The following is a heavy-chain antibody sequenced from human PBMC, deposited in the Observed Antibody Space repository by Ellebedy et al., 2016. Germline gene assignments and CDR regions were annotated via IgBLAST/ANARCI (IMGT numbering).Heavy chain of an antibody. J-gene: IGHJ4*02. V-gene: IGHV1-18*01. Sequence: ASVKVSXXASGGTFSSYAISWVRQAPGQGLEWMGWISAYNGNTNYAQKLQGRVTMTTDTSTSTAYMELRSLRSDDTAVYYCARDSRDIVVVPAAPLGYWGQGTLVTVSS. D-gene: IGHD2-2*01. CDR1: GGTFSSYA. CDR2: ISAYNGNT. CDR3: ARDSRDIVVVPAAPLGY.